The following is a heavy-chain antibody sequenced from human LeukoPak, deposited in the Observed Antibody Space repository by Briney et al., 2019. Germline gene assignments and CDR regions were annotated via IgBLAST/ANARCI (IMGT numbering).Heavy chain of an antibody. V-gene: IGHV3-33*01. D-gene: IGHD3-9*01. CDR1: GFTFSSYG. CDR2: IWYDGSNK. CDR3: ARGSPYDILPGHRAHTLYFDY. J-gene: IGHJ4*02. Sequence: GGSLRLSCAASGFTFSSYGMDWVRQAPGKGLEWVAVIWYDGSNKYYADSVKGRFTISRDNSKNTLYLQMNSLRAEDTAVYYCARGSPYDILPGHRAHTLYFDYWGQGTLVTVSS.